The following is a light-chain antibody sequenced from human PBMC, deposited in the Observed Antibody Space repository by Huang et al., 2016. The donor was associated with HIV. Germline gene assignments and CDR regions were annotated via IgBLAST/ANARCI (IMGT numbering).Light chain of an antibody. CDR3: QQFNGFSLT. CDR2: DAS. V-gene: IGKV1-13*02. Sequence: AIQLTQSPPSLSASAGDRVTITCRASQDINSALAWYQQKPGKAPKLLIYDASNVKSGVPSRFSGSGSGTDFTLSISSLQPEDFATYYCQQFNGFSLTFGGGTRVEIK. CDR1: QDINSA. J-gene: IGKJ4*01.